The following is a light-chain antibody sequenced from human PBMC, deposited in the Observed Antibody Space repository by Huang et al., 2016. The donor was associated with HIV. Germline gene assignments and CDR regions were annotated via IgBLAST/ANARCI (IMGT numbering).Light chain of an antibody. Sequence: DVVLTQSPLSLPVTLGQPASISCKSSHSLLHSDGTTYLNWFLQRPGQSPRRLIYKVSNRDFGVPARFSGSGSGADFTLTISRVEADDIGVYYCMQGTHWPQTFGQGTKVEVK. CDR2: KVS. CDR3: MQGTHWPQT. V-gene: IGKV2-30*02. CDR1: HSLLHSDGTTY. J-gene: IGKJ1*01.